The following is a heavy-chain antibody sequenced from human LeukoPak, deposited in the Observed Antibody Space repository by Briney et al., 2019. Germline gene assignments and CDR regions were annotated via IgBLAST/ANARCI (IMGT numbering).Heavy chain of an antibody. CDR1: GFTFSSYS. D-gene: IGHD3-16*01. Sequence: GGSLRLSCAASGFTFSSYSMNWVRQAPGKGLEWVSSISSSSSYIYYADSVKGRFTISRDNAKNSLYLQMNSLRAEDTAVYYCARDGGRGRIGALRYYYMDVWGKGTTVTVSS. V-gene: IGHV3-21*01. CDR3: ARDGGRGRIGALRYYYMDV. CDR2: ISSSSSYI. J-gene: IGHJ6*03.